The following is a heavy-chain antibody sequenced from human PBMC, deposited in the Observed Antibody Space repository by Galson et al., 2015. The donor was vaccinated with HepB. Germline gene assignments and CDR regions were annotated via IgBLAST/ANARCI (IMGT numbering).Heavy chain of an antibody. Sequence: SVKVSCKASGGTFSNHAISWVRQAPGQGLDWMGGIFPMFGTVNLAQKFQGRVTITADKSTSTAYMELSRLRSEDTAVYYCAEGLSGYDSFDYWGRGTLVTVSS. J-gene: IGHJ4*02. CDR1: GGTFSNHA. D-gene: IGHD5-12*01. CDR3: AEGLSGYDSFDY. V-gene: IGHV1-69*06. CDR2: IFPMFGTV.